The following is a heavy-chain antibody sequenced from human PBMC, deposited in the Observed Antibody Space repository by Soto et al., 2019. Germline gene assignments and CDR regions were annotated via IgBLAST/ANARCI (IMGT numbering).Heavy chain of an antibody. Sequence: ASVKVSCKASGYTFSGFAIHWVRQAPGQSLEWMGWINAGYGNTKSSQKFQDRVTITRDTSASTAYMELFSLTSEDTAMYYCARDGGRYSAESFHHWGQGTLVTV. CDR1: GYTFSGFA. V-gene: IGHV1-3*01. CDR3: ARDGGRYSAESFHH. J-gene: IGHJ1*01. D-gene: IGHD6-19*01. CDR2: INAGYGNT.